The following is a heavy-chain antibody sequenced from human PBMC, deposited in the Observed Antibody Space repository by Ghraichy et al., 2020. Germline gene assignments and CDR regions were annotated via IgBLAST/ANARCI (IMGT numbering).Heavy chain of an antibody. D-gene: IGHD3-10*01. J-gene: IGHJ3*02. CDR3: AVVWFGELFAFDI. CDR2: MNPNSGNT. Sequence: ASVKVSCKVSGYTFTSYDINWVRQATGQGLEWMGWMNPNSGNTGYAQKFQGRVTMTRNTSISTAYMELSSLRSEDTAVYYCAVVWFGELFAFDIWGQGTMVTVSS. V-gene: IGHV1-8*01. CDR1: GYTFTSYD.